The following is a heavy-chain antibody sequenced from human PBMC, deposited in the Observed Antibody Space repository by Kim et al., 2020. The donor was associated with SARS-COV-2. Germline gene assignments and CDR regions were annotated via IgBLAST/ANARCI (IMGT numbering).Heavy chain of an antibody. J-gene: IGHJ6*02. CDR3: ARGGRTTGGGYYYYGMDV. CDR1: GYTFTSYG. CDR2: ISAYNGNT. D-gene: IGHD1-1*01. Sequence: ASAKVSCKASGYTFTSYGISWVRQAPGQGLEWMGWISAYNGNTNYAQKLQGRVTMTTDTSTSTAYMELRSLRSDDTAVYYCARGGRTTGGGYYYYGMDVWGQGTTVTVSS. V-gene: IGHV1-18*01.